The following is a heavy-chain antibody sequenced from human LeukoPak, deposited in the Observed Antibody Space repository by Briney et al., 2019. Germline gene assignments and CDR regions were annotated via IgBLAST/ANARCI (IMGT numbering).Heavy chain of an antibody. D-gene: IGHD3-3*02. J-gene: IGHJ2*01. CDR1: GGTFSSYA. V-gene: IGHV7-4-1*02. CDR2: INTNTGNP. CDR3: VRHFHPAETTGGYFDL. Sequence: ASVKVSCKASGGTFSSYAISWVRQAPGQGLEWMGWINTNTGNPTYAQGFTGRFVFSLDTSVSTAYLQISSLKAEDTAVYYCVRHFHPAETTGGYFDLWGRGTLVSVSS.